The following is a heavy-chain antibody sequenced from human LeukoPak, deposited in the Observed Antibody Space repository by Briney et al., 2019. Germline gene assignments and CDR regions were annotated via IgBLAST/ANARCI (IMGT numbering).Heavy chain of an antibody. CDR1: WCTISSNY. Sequence: GGSLRLSCAASWCTISSNYMYCVRQAPGKGLEWVSVIYSGGNTYYADSVKGRFTISRDNSKNTLYLQMNSLRAEDTAVYYCAGGGGWTIFGVDWGQGTLVTVSS. CDR2: IYSGGNT. V-gene: IGHV3-53*01. J-gene: IGHJ4*02. CDR3: AGGGGWTIFGVD. D-gene: IGHD3-3*01.